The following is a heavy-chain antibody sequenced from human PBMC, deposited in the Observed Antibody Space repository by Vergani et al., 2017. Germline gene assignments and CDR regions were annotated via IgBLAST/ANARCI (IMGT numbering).Heavy chain of an antibody. V-gene: IGHV4-59*01. CDR1: GGSISSYY. Sequence: QVQLQESGPGLVKPSETLSLTCTVSGGSISSYYWSWIRQPPGKGLEWIGYIYYSGSTNYNPSLKSRVTISVDTSKNQFSLKLSSVTAADTAVYYCARSGDYPYYYYGIDVWGQGTTVTVSS. CDR2: IYYSGST. D-gene: IGHD4-17*01. CDR3: ARSGDYPYYYYGIDV. J-gene: IGHJ6*02.